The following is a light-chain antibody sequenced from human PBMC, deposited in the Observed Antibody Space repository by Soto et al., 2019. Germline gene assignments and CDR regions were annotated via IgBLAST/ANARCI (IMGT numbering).Light chain of an antibody. CDR1: QGISNW. J-gene: IGKJ4*01. V-gene: IGKV1-12*01. CDR3: QQANSFPLT. Sequence: DIPMAQSPSSVSASVGDTVTITCRASQGISNWLAWYQQKPGKAPKLLIYAASSLQSGVPSRFTGSGFGTDFTLTISSLQPEDFATYYCQQANSFPLTFGGGTKVEIK. CDR2: AAS.